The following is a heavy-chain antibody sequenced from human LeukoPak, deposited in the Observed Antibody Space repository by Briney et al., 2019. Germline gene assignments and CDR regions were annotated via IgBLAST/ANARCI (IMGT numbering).Heavy chain of an antibody. CDR3: ARVGDHYHWYLDL. D-gene: IGHD3-10*01. Sequence: PGGSLRLSCAAPGFTVGTKYMNRVRQSPGKGLEWVSILYSGGDTDYADSVKGRFTISRDNSRNTLSLQMNSLRVEDTAIYYCARVGDHYHWYLDLWGRGTLVTVSS. V-gene: IGHV3-53*01. CDR1: GFTVGTKY. CDR2: LYSGGDT. J-gene: IGHJ2*01.